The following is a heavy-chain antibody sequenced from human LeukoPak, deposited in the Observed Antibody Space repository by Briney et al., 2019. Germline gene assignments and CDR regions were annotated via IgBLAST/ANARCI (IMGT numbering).Heavy chain of an antibody. D-gene: IGHD6-19*01. J-gene: IGHJ4*02. V-gene: IGHV3-20*04. CDR1: GFTFDDYG. Sequence: PGGSLRLSCAASGFTFDDYGMSWVRQAPGKGLEWVSGINWNGGSTGYADSVKGRFTISRDNAKNTLYLQMNSLRAEDTAVYYCARVRYSSGLPGRRPPDYWGQGTLVTVSS. CDR3: ARVRYSSGLPGRRPPDY. CDR2: INWNGGST.